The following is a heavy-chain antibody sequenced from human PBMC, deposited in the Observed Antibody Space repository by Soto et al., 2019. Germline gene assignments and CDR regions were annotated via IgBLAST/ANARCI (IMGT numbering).Heavy chain of an antibody. Sequence: ASVKVSCKASGYTFTSYAMHWVRQAPGQRLEWMGWINAGNGNTKYSQKFQGRVTITRDTSASTAYMELSSLRSEDTAVYYCARGSPPYSYGWERYYGMDVWGQGTTVTVSS. CDR1: GYTFTSYA. CDR3: ARGSPPYSYGWERYYGMDV. V-gene: IGHV1-3*01. J-gene: IGHJ6*02. CDR2: INAGNGNT. D-gene: IGHD5-18*01.